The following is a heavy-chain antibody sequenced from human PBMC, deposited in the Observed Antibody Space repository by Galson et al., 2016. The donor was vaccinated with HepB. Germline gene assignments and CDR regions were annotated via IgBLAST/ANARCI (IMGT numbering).Heavy chain of an antibody. Sequence: SLRLSCAASGFHFSSYAMSWVRQAPGKGLEWVAHMSGSGDTTFYAASVRGRFTISRDDSENTLFLQMDRLTGEDTAVYYCAKEGFCTVSACYWPPDHWGQGTPVTVSS. J-gene: IGHJ4*02. CDR1: GFHFSSYA. V-gene: IGHV3-23*01. CDR2: MSGSGDTT. CDR3: AKEGFCTVSACYWPPDH. D-gene: IGHD2-8*02.